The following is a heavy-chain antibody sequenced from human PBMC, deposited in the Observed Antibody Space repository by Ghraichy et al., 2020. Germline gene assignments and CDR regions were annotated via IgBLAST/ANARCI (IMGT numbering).Heavy chain of an antibody. J-gene: IGHJ6*03. D-gene: IGHD4-17*01. CDR2: IIPKIGTT. Sequence: SVKVSCKASGDTSSTYAITWVRQAPGQGLEWMGGIIPKIGTTKYAQKFQGRVTMTADKSTSTVYMELSSLTSDDTAMYFCARGLFFSSGSFFSVTKYYMDVWGKGTTVTVSS. CDR1: GDTSSTYA. CDR3: ARGLFFSSGSFFSVTKYYMDV. V-gene: IGHV1-69*06.